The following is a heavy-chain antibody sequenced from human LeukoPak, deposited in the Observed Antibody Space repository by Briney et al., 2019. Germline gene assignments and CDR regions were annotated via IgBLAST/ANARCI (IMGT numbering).Heavy chain of an antibody. D-gene: IGHD1-26*01. J-gene: IGHJ4*02. CDR3: ASAPLLSGSYGY. CDR2: IYSGGST. CDR1: GFTVSSNY. Sequence: GGSLRFSCAASGFTVSSNYMSWVRQAPGKGLEWVSVIYSGGSTYYADSVKGRFTISRDNSKNTLYLQMNSLRAEDTAVYYCASAPLLSGSYGYWGQGTLVTVSS. V-gene: IGHV3-53*01.